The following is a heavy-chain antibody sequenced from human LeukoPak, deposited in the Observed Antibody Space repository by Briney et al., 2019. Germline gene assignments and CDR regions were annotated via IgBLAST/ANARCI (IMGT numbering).Heavy chain of an antibody. CDR1: GFTFSDYA. CDR2: ISGSGANT. J-gene: IGHJ6*04. Sequence: GGSLRLSCAASGFTFSDYAMTWVRQAPGKGLQWVSTISGSGANTYYAESVKGPFSLSPDNSRNTLFLHMNTLRADDTAVYYCAKDKTEAAYYYNKGMDVRGAGNPGTVSS. V-gene: IGHV3-23*01. CDR3: AKDKTEAAYYYNKGMDV. D-gene: IGHD6-19*01.